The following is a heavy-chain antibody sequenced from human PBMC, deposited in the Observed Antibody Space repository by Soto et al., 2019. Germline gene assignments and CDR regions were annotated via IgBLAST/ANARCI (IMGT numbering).Heavy chain of an antibody. V-gene: IGHV1-69*02. J-gene: IGHJ3*01. D-gene: IGHD2-21*01. CDR2: IIPMLGVA. Sequence: QVQLVQSGAEVKKPGSSVKVSCKPSGGTFSTYSIFWVRQAPGQGLEWMGRIIPMLGVANYAQKFQGRVTITADKSTTTDYMELSSLRSEDTALYYCTIGSWSGEVFDVWGQGTMVTVSS. CDR3: TIGSWSGEVFDV. CDR1: GGTFSTYS.